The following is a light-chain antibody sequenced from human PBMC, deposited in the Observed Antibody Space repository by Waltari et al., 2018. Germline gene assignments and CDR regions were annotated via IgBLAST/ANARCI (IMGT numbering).Light chain of an antibody. J-gene: IGKJ4*01. CDR3: QLYYGDSLT. CDR2: ASS. V-gene: IGKV1-NL1*01. Sequence: DIQMTQSPSSLSASVGDTVTITCWASQGISNSLAWYQPKPGEAPKLLTSASSRLESGVPSRFSCSGSGTEYTLIISRLQPDDLATYFCQLYYGDSLTFGGGTKVEIK. CDR1: QGISNS.